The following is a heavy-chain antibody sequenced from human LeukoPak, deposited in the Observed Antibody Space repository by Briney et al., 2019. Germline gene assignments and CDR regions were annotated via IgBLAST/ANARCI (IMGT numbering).Heavy chain of an antibody. D-gene: IGHD2-15*01. V-gene: IGHV4-34*01. Sequence: SETLSLTCAVYGGSFSGYYWSWIRQPPGKGLEWIGEINHSGSTNYNPSLESRVTISVDTSKNQFSLKLSSVSAADTAVYYCARSTPRRSRAFDIWGQGTMVTVSS. CDR1: GGSFSGYY. CDR3: ARSTPRRSRAFDI. CDR2: INHSGST. J-gene: IGHJ3*02.